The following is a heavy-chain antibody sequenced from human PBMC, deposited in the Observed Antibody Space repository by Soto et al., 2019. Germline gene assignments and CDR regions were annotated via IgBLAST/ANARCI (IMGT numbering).Heavy chain of an antibody. J-gene: IGHJ2*01. D-gene: IGHD3-10*01. CDR2: ISYDGSNK. Sequence: QVQLVESGGGVVQPGRSLRLSCAASGFTFSGYGMHWVRQAPGKGLEWVAVISYDGSNKYYADSVKGRFTISRDNSKNTLYLQMNSLRAEDTAVYYCAKDTMVRGVIITGWYFDLWGRGTLVTVSS. CDR3: AKDTMVRGVIITGWYFDL. CDR1: GFTFSGYG. V-gene: IGHV3-30*18.